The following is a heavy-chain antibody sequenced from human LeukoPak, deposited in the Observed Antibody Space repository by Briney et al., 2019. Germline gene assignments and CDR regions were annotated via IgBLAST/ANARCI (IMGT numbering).Heavy chain of an antibody. CDR3: ARHCVWPAFDI. D-gene: IGHD2-21*01. J-gene: IGHJ3*02. V-gene: IGHV4-59*08. Sequence: SETLSLTCTVSGGSISSYYWSWIRQPPGKGLEWIGYIYSSGSTNYNPSLKSRVTISVDTSKNQFSLKLSSVTAADTAVYYCARHCVWPAFDICGQGTMVTVSS. CDR1: GGSISSYY. CDR2: IYSSGST.